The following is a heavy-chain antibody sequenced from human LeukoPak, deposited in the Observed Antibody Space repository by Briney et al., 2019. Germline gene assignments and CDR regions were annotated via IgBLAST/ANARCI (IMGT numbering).Heavy chain of an antibody. V-gene: IGHV4-39*01. CDR3: ARQNDYDNWFDP. D-gene: IGHD4-17*01. CDR1: GGSISSSSYY. CDR2: IYYSGST. Sequence: SETLSLTCTVSGGSISSSSYYWGWIRQPPGTGLEWIGSIYYSGSTYYNPSLKSRVTISVDTSKNQFSLKLSSVTAADTAVYYCARQNDYDNWFDPWGQGTLVTVSS. J-gene: IGHJ5*02.